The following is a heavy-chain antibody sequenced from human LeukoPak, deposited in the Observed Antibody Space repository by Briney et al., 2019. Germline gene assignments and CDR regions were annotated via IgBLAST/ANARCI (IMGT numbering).Heavy chain of an antibody. CDR1: GFTFSNYG. J-gene: IGHJ4*02. Sequence: GGSLRLSCAASGFTFSNYGMHWVRQAPGKGLEWVAFIRYDGTNKYYADSVKGRFAISRDNSKNTLYLQMNSLRAEDTAVFYCATFPYYFDSSGSYYFDFWGQRTLVTVSS. V-gene: IGHV3-30*02. CDR2: IRYDGTNK. CDR3: ATFPYYFDSSGSYYFDF. D-gene: IGHD3-22*01.